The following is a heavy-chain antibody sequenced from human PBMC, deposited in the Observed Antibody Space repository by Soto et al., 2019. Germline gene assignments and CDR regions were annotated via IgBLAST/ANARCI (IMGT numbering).Heavy chain of an antibody. D-gene: IGHD3-10*01. J-gene: IGHJ4*02. V-gene: IGHV1-69*01. CDR1: GGTFSRYA. Sequence: QVQLVQSGAEVKKPGSSVKVSCKASGGTFSRYAISWVRQAPGQGLEWMGGIIPIFGTANYAQKFQGRVTITADESTSTAYMERSSLRSEDSAVYYCASWEYRGSGDFDYWGQGTLVTVSS. CDR3: ASWEYRGSGDFDY. CDR2: IIPIFGTA.